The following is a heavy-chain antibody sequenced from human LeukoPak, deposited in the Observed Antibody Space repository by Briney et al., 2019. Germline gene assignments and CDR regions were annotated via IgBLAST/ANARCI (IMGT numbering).Heavy chain of an antibody. D-gene: IGHD3-10*01. CDR1: GGSFSGYY. V-gene: IGHV4-34*01. CDR3: ARRSVRGVIRY. J-gene: IGHJ4*02. Sequence: SETLSLTCAVYGGSFSGYYWSCIRQPPGKGLERIGEVYHTGSTNYNPSLKSRVTISVDTSKNQFSLKLSSVTAADTAVYYCARRSVRGVIRYWGQGTLVTVSS. CDR2: VYHTGST.